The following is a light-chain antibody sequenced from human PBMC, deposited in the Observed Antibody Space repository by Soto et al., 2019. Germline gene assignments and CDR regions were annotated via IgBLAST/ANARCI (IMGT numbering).Light chain of an antibody. V-gene: IGLV2-8*01. CDR1: SGDVGGYDY. CDR2: EVT. CDR3: GSYAGSDNGDV. Sequence: QSLLTQPPSASGSPGQSVTISCTGTSGDVGGYDYVPWYQQHPGKAPKLMIYEVTKRPLGVPARFSGSKSGNTASLTVSGIVAEEGADDCWGSYAGSDNGDVVGTATTVT. J-gene: IGLJ1*01.